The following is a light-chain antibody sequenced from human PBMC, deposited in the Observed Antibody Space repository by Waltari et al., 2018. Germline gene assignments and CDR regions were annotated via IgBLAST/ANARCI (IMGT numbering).Light chain of an antibody. CDR1: SSDVGGYHY. CDR3: SSYTSSSTLG. J-gene: IGLJ1*01. V-gene: IGLV2-14*03. CDR2: DVS. Sequence: QSALTQPASVSGSPGQSIPISCTGTSSDVGGYHYVSWYQQHPGKAPKLMICDVSNRPSGFSNRFSGSKSGNTASLTISGLQAEDEADYYCSSYTSSSTLGFGTGTKVTVL.